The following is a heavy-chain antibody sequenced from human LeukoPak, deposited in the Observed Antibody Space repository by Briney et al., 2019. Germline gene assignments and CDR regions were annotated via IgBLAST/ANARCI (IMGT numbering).Heavy chain of an antibody. D-gene: IGHD2-2*01. CDR2: ISAYSGYT. CDR1: GYTFTTYG. J-gene: IGHJ4*02. CDR3: ARDPRYCSSTSCLSYYFDY. Sequence: ASVKVSCKASGYTFTTYGISWVRQAPGQGLEWMGWISAYSGYTNYAQNLQGRVTMTTDTSTSTAYMELRSLRSDDTAVYYCARDPRYCSSTSCLSYYFDYWGQGTLVTVSS. V-gene: IGHV1-18*01.